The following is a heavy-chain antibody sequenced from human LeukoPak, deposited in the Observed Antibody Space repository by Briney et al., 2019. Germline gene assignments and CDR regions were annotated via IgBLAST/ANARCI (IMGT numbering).Heavy chain of an antibody. CDR2: ISGDGGST. J-gene: IGHJ3*02. CDR3: AKDLCGGNPDAFDI. D-gene: IGHD4-23*01. CDR1: GFTFDNYA. Sequence: PGGSLRLSCAASGFTFDNYAMHWVRQAPGKGLEWVSLISGDGGSTYYGDSVKGRFTISRDNSKDSLYLQMNSLRAEDTALYYCAKDLCGGNPDAFDIWGQGTMVTVSS. V-gene: IGHV3-43*02.